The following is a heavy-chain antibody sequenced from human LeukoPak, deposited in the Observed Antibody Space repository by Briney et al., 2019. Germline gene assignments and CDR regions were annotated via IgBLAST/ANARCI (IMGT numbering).Heavy chain of an antibody. CDR1: GFTFSSYA. V-gene: IGHV3-23*01. CDR3: AKDSDYYYYMDV. J-gene: IGHJ6*03. CDR2: VSGSGGST. Sequence: GGSLRLSCAASGFTFSSYAMTWVRQATGKGLQWVSTVSGSGGSTYYADSVKGRFTIPRDNSKNTLYLQMNSLRAEDTAVYYCAKDSDYYYYMDVWGKGTTVTVSS.